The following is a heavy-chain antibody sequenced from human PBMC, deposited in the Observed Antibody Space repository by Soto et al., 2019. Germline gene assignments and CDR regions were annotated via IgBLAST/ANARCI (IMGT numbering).Heavy chain of an antibody. CDR1: GGTFSSYA. CDR2: IIPIFGTA. D-gene: IGHD3-3*02. CDR3: ARGPREKSSFLDRLYAAFDI. J-gene: IGHJ3*02. V-gene: IGHV1-69*13. Sequence: SVKVSFKASGGTFSSYAISWVRHAPGQGLEWMGGIIPIFGTANYAQKFQGRVTITADESTSTAYMELSSLRSEDTAVYYCARGPREKSSFLDRLYAAFDIWGQGTMVTVSS.